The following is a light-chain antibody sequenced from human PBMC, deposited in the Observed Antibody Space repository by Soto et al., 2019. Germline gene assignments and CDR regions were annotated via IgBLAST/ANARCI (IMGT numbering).Light chain of an antibody. CDR1: SSDVGGYNY. CDR2: DVS. CDR3: SSYTSSRTYV. V-gene: IGLV2-14*01. J-gene: IGLJ1*01. Sequence: QSALTQPASVSGSPGQSITISCTGTSSDVGGYNYVSWYQQHPGKAPKVIIYDVSNRPSGVSNRFSGSKSGTTASLSISGLQAEDEDDYYCSSYTSSRTYVFGTGTKLTVL.